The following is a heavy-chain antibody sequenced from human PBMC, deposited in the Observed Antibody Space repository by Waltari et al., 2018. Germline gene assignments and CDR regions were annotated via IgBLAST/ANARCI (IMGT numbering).Heavy chain of an antibody. J-gene: IGHJ3*02. CDR3: AGVNWNDRTFAI. CDR2: FGTYGNT. Sequence: EVQLVESGGGLVQPGGSLRLSRAAAGFTFSTYDMHWVRQGTGKRLEWVSAFGTYGNTFYIDSVKGRFTISRENAKSSLYLQMNSLRAEDTAMYYCAGVNWNDRTFAIWGQGTLVTVSS. CDR1: GFTFSTYD. V-gene: IGHV3-13*01. D-gene: IGHD1-1*01.